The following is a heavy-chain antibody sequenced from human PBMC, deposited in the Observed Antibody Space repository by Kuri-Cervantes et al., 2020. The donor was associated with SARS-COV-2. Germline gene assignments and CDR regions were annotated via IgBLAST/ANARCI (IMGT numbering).Heavy chain of an antibody. CDR2: ISSSRSYI. D-gene: IGHD2-8*01. J-gene: IGHJ4*02. V-gene: IGHV3-21*01. CDR3: AGESAVLSLDY. CDR1: GFTFSSYG. Sequence: GESLKISCAASGFTFSSYGMSWVRQAPGKGLEWVSSISSSRSYIYYADSVKGRFTISRDNSKNSLYLQMNSLRAEDTAVYYCAGESAVLSLDYWGQGTLVTGAS.